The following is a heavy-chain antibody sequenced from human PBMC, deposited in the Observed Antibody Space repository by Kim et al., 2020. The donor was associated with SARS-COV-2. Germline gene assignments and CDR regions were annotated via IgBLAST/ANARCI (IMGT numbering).Heavy chain of an antibody. Sequence: QKFQGRVTITADESTSTAYMELSSLRSEDTAVYYCARGFRAVAGNEAFDIWGQGTMVTVSS. D-gene: IGHD6-19*01. CDR3: ARGFRAVAGNEAFDI. V-gene: IGHV1-69*01. J-gene: IGHJ3*02.